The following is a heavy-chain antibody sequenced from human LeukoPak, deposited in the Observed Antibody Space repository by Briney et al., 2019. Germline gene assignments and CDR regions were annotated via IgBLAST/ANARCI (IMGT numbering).Heavy chain of an antibody. CDR2: IYSGGST. J-gene: IGHJ4*02. D-gene: IGHD3-22*01. V-gene: IGHV3-53*05. CDR1: GFTVSSNY. CDR3: ARDRQDSSGYQGY. Sequence: PGGSLRLSCAASGFTVSSNYMSWVRQAPGKGLEWVSVIYSGGSTYYADSVKGRFTISRDNSKNTLYLQMNSLRAEDTAVYYCARDRQDSSGYQGYWGQGTLVTVSS.